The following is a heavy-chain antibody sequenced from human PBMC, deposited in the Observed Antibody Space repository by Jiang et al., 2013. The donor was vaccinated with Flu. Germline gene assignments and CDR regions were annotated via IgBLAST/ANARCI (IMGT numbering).Heavy chain of an antibody. D-gene: IGHD3-22*01. CDR3: ARPEETSGYYYEDRPFDY. J-gene: IGHJ4*02. V-gene: IGHV1-3*01. Sequence: GAEVKKPGASVKVSCKASGYTFTSYAMHWVRQAPGQRLEWMGWINAGNGHTKYSQNFQGRVTITRDTSANTAYMELSSLRSEDTAVYFCARPEETSGYYYEDRPFDYWGQGTLVTVSS. CDR2: INAGNGHT. CDR1: GYTFTSYA.